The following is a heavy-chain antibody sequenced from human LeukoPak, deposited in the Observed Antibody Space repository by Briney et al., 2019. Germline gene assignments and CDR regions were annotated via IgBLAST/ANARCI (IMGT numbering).Heavy chain of an antibody. CDR1: GGSISSSSYY. J-gene: IGHJ5*02. D-gene: IGHD3-22*01. CDR2: IYYSGSS. V-gene: IGHV4-39*01. Sequence: SETLSLTCAVSGGSISSSSYYWGWIRQPPGKGLEWIGNIYYSGSSYYSPSLKSRVTISVDTSKNQFSLKLSSVTAADTAVYYCALYYYDSSGYSNWFDPWGQGILVTVSS. CDR3: ALYYYDSSGYSNWFDP.